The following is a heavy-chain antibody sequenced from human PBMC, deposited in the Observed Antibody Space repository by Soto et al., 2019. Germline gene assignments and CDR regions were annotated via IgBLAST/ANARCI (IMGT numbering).Heavy chain of an antibody. Sequence: SVKVSCKASGGTFGYYVIHWVRQAPGQGPEWMGGLIPIFGTANYAQKFQGRVTMTRDTPTSTVYMQLTSLRSEDTAVYYCARSSGGNYGIIIEGSNWFAPWGQGTLVTVSS. CDR2: LIPIFGTA. D-gene: IGHD3-16*01. V-gene: IGHV1-69*05. CDR1: GGTFGYYV. CDR3: ARSSGGNYGIIIEGSNWFAP. J-gene: IGHJ5*02.